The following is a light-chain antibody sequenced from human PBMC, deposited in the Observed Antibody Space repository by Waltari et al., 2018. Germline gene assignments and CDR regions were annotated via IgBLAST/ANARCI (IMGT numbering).Light chain of an antibody. CDR1: SGSIDTNY. J-gene: IGLJ2*01. CDR2: DDN. CDR3: QSSDSSTGVV. Sequence: KFMLTQPHSVSESPGKTVTISCTGSSGSIDTNYVQWYQQRPGSAPRTVIYDDNQSPLGVPARFSCSIDSSSNSASLTLSGLKTEDEADYYCQSSDSSTGVVFGGGTKLTVL. V-gene: IGLV6-57*02.